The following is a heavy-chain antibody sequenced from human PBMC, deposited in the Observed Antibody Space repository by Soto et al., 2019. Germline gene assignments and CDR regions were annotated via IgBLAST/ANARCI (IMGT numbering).Heavy chain of an antibody. D-gene: IGHD2-15*01. V-gene: IGHV3-21*01. CDR1: GFTFSSYT. Sequence: EVQLVESGGGLVKPGGSLRLSCAASGFTFSSYTMSWDRQAPGKGLEWVASISGTSNYIYYADPLKGRFTISRDNAKNSLFLQMDSLRAEDTALYYCVRVAGLLTRDYWGQGTRVTVSS. J-gene: IGHJ4*02. CDR2: ISGTSNYI. CDR3: VRVAGLLTRDY.